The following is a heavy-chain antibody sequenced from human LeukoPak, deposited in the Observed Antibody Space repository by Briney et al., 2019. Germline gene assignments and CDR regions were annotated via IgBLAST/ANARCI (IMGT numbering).Heavy chain of an antibody. V-gene: IGHV4-4*07. CDR1: GGSISSYY. J-gene: IGHJ6*02. CDR3: ARILSSGWYFPYYHYAMDV. D-gene: IGHD6-19*01. Sequence: SETLSLTCTVSGGSISSYYWSWIRQPAGKGLEWIGRIYTRGSTNYNPSLKSRVTMSVDTSKNQFSLKLSSVTAADTAVYYCARILSSGWYFPYYHYAMDVWGQGTTVTVSS. CDR2: IYTRGST.